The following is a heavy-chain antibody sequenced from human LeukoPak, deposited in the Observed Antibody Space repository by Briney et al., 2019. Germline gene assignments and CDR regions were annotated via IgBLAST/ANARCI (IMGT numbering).Heavy chain of an antibody. Sequence: PGGSLSLSCAPSGLTFSDYYMSWIRQAPGKGLEWVSYISSSSSYTNYADSVKGRFTISRDNAKHSLYLQMNSLRAEDTAVYYCARDRVRVTTVFTWEVYYYGMDVWGQGNTVTVSS. J-gene: IGHJ6*02. CDR1: GLTFSDYY. D-gene: IGHD4-17*01. CDR2: ISSSSSYT. CDR3: ARDRVRVTTVFTWEVYYYGMDV. V-gene: IGHV3-11*05.